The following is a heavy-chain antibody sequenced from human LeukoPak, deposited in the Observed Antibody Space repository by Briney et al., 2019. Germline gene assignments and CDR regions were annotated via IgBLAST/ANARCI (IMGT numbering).Heavy chain of an antibody. CDR1: GFTFSSYG. CDR3: AREGYDYVWGSYRQYYFDY. Sequence: PGRSLRLSCAASGFTFSSYGMHWVRQAPGKGLEWVAVIWYDGSNKYYADSVKGRFTISRDNSKNTLYLQMNSLRAEDTAVYYCAREGYDYVWGSYRQYYFDYWGQGTLVTVSS. CDR2: IWYDGSNK. V-gene: IGHV3-33*01. J-gene: IGHJ4*02. D-gene: IGHD3-16*02.